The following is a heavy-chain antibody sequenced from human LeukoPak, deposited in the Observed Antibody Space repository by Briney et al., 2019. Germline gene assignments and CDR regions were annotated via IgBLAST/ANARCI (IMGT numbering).Heavy chain of an antibody. CDR1: GFTVSSNY. Sequence: GGSLRLSCAASGFTVSSNYMSWVRQAPGKGLEWVSVIYSGGSTYYADSVKGRFTISRDNSKNTLYPQMNSLRAEDTAVYYCGRGSRSSGWFDYWGQGTLVTVSS. CDR2: IYSGGST. J-gene: IGHJ4*02. CDR3: GRGSRSSGWFDY. D-gene: IGHD6-19*01. V-gene: IGHV3-53*01.